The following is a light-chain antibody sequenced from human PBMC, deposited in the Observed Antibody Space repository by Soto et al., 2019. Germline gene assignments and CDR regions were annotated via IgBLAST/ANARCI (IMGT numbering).Light chain of an antibody. CDR2: GAS. J-gene: IGKJ2*01. V-gene: IGKV3-15*01. CDR1: QSVSSN. Sequence: EIVMTQSPDTLSVSPGERATLSCRASQSVSSNLAWYQQKPGQAPRLLIYGASTRATGIPARFSGSGSGTEFTLTISSLLSEDFAVYYCQQYNNWPLRTFGQGTKLEIK. CDR3: QQYNNWPLRT.